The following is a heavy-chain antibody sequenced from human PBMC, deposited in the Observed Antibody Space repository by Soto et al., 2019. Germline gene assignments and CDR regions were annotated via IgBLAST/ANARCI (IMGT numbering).Heavy chain of an antibody. D-gene: IGHD3-3*01. CDR2: IYWYDDK. CDR3: AHRSGSYNFDY. V-gene: IGHV2-5*01. Sequence: QITLKESGPTLVKPTQTLTLTCTFSGFSLSTSGVGVGWIRQPPGNALEWLALIYWYDDKRYSPSLKSRLTITKDPSKNQVVLTMTNMDPVDTATYYCAHRSGSYNFDYWGQGTLVTVSS. J-gene: IGHJ4*02. CDR1: GFSLSTSGVG.